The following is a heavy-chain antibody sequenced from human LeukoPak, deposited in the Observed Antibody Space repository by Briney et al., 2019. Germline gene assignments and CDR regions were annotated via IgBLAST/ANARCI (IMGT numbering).Heavy chain of an antibody. CDR2: ISSDESST. J-gene: IGHJ4*02. D-gene: IGHD3-22*01. Sequence: PGGSLRLSCAASGFTFSSYWMHWVRQDPGKGLVWVSRISSDESSTSYADSVKGRFTISRDNAKNTLYLQMNRLRAEDTALYYCARGGHHYHSSGYYGGTNFDYWGQGTLVTVSS. V-gene: IGHV3-74*01. CDR1: GFTFSSYW. CDR3: ARGGHHYHSSGYYGGTNFDY.